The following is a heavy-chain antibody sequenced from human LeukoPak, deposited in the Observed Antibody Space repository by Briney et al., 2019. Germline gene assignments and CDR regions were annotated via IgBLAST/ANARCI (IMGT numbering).Heavy chain of an antibody. Sequence: ASVKVSCKASGYTFTSYDINWVRQATGQGLEWMGWMNPNSGNTGYAQKFQGRVTITRNTSISTAYMELSSLRSEDTAVYYCAREAYSGSYYDHWGQGTLVTVSS. D-gene: IGHD1-26*01. J-gene: IGHJ4*02. CDR3: AREAYSGSYYDH. V-gene: IGHV1-8*03. CDR1: GYTFTSYD. CDR2: MNPNSGNT.